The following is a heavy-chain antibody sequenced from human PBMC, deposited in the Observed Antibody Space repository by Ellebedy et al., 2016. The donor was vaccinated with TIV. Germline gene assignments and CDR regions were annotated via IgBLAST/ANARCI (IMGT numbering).Heavy chain of an antibody. CDR1: GFIFSNHW. D-gene: IGHD2-2*01. CDR2: IKSDGSIT. V-gene: IGHV3-74*01. CDR3: ARPRSTSRYAAFDI. J-gene: IGHJ3*02. Sequence: GESLKISCAASGFIFSNHWMHWVRQAPGKGLVWVSHIKSDGSITNYADSVKGRFTISRDNAKKTLYLQMNSLRAEDTAIYYCARPRSTSRYAAFDIWGQGTMVAVSS.